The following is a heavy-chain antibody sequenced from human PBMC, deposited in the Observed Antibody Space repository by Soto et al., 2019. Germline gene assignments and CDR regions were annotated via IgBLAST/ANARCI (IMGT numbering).Heavy chain of an antibody. J-gene: IGHJ4*02. D-gene: IGHD1-26*01. CDR1: GFTFSDYG. V-gene: IGHV3-30*18. CDR3: AKEGSPKVSRWDDY. CDR2: ISHEGGTQ. Sequence: QVQLAESGGGVVQPGGSLRLSCAASGFTFSDYGIDWIRQAPGKGLEWVAVISHEGGTQYYADSVRGRFTVSRDNSKNILYLQMVSLRPEDTAVYFCAKEGSPKVSRWDDYWGQGTLVTVSS.